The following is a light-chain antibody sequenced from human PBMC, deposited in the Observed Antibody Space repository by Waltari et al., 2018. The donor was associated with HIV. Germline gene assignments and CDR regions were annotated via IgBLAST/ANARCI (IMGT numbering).Light chain of an antibody. CDR3: YSYAGNFWV. CDR2: DVN. Sequence: QSVLTQPRSVSGSPGPSVTIPCTGTSSDVGGYDYVSWYQQHPGKAPKLMIYDVNERPSGVPDRFSGSKSGNTASLTISGLQAEDEADYHCYSYAGNFWVFGGGTKLTVL. CDR1: SSDVGGYDY. J-gene: IGLJ3*02. V-gene: IGLV2-11*01.